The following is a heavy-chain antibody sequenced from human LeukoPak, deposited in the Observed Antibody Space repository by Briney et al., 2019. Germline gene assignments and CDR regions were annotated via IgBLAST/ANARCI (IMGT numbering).Heavy chain of an antibody. D-gene: IGHD3-16*02. CDR2: IIPILGIA. CDR1: GGTFSSYA. Sequence: GSSVKVSCKASGGTFSSYAISWVRQAPGQGLEWMGRIIPILGIANYAQKFQGRVTITADKSTSTAYMELSSLRSEDTAVYYCARDKITFGGVIAPAYYFDYWGQGTLVTVSS. CDR3: ARDKITFGGVIAPAYYFDY. V-gene: IGHV1-69*04. J-gene: IGHJ4*02.